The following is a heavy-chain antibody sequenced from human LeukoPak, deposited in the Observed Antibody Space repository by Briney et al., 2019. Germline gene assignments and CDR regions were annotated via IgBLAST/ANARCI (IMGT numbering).Heavy chain of an antibody. J-gene: IGHJ4*02. V-gene: IGHV3-21*01. CDR1: GFTFSSYS. CDR3: ARDPPDLLGVVDY. CDR2: ISSSSSYI. D-gene: IGHD1-26*01. Sequence: GGSLRLSCAASGFTFSSYSMNWVRQAPGKGLEWVSSISSSSSYIYYADSVKGRFTISRDNAKNSLYLQMNSLRAEDTAVYYCARDPPDLLGVVDYWGQGTLVTVSS.